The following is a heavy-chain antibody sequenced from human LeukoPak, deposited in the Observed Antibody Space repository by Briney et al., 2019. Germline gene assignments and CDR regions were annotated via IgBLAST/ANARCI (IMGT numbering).Heavy chain of an antibody. CDR2: INPNSGGT. CDR1: GYTFTGYY. D-gene: IGHD6-13*01. V-gene: IGHV1-2*02. J-gene: IGHJ4*02. CDR3: AREYQGVAAAGTYVR. Sequence: ASVKVSCKASGYTFTGYYMHWVRQAPGQGLEWMGWINPNSGGTNYAQKFQGRVTMTRDTSISTAYMELSRLRSDDTAVYYCAREYQGVAAAGTYVRWGQGTLVTVSS.